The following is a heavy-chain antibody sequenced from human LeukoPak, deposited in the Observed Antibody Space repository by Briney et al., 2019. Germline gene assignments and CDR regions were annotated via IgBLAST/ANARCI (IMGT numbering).Heavy chain of an antibody. V-gene: IGHV3-21*01. D-gene: IGHD2-15*01. CDR3: AKHGLPLVVISAPLDY. Sequence: GGSLRLSCAASGFTFSSYSMNWVRQAPGKGLEWVSSISSSSSYIYYADSVKGRFTISRDNSKNTVYLQMNSLRAEDTAVYYCAKHGLPLVVISAPLDYWGQGTLVTVAS. CDR1: GFTFSSYS. J-gene: IGHJ4*02. CDR2: ISSSSSYI.